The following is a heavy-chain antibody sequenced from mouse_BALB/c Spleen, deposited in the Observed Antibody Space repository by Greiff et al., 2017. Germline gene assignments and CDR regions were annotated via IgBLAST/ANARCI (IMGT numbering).Heavy chain of an antibody. CDR3: ARWGDGYGGAMDY. D-gene: IGHD2-2*01. CDR2: IDPANGNT. V-gene: IGHV14-3*02. CDR1: GFNIKDTY. J-gene: IGHJ4*01. Sequence: VQLQQSGAELVKPGASVKLSCTASGFNIKDTYMHWVKQRPEQGLEWIGRIDPANGNTKYDPKFQGKATITADTSSNTAYLQLSSLTSEDTAVYYGARWGDGYGGAMDYWGQGTSVTVSS.